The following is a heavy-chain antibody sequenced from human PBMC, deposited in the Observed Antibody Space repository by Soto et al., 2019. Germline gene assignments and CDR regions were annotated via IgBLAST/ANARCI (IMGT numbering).Heavy chain of an antibody. CDR2: INNNGNT. J-gene: IGHJ4*02. CDR3: AGTTRY. V-gene: IGHV4-59*02. CDR1: GGCVSSYP. Sequence: SGALSRTWNVSGGCVSSYPWSWIRQPQGKGLEWIGYINNNGNTDYNPSLESRVTISVDTSKNQISLNLSSVTAADTAVYYCAGTTRYWGQGTLVTVPQ. D-gene: IGHD1-1*01.